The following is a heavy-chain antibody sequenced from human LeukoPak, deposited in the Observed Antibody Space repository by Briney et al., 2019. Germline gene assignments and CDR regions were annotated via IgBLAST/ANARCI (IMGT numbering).Heavy chain of an antibody. CDR1: GYTFTGYG. J-gene: IGHJ4*02. Sequence: GASVKVSCKASGYTFTGYGISWVRQAPGQGLEWMGWIGAYNGNTNYAQKLQDRVTMTTDTSTSTAYMELRSLRSDDTAVYYCARDCSSTSCYLHYWGQGTLVTVSS. CDR3: ARDCSSTSCYLHY. V-gene: IGHV1-18*01. CDR2: IGAYNGNT. D-gene: IGHD2-2*01.